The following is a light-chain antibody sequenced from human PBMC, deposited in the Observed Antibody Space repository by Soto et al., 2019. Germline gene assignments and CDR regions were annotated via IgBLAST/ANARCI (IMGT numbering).Light chain of an antibody. V-gene: IGKV1D-12*01. CDR3: LQANSFPLT. CDR2: GAA. J-gene: IGKJ4*01. Sequence: DIQMTQSPSSVSASVGDRVTITCRASQDISSKLAWYQRKPGKAPNLLIYGAANLESGVPSRFTGSGSGTDFTLTISSLQPEDFATYYCLQANSFPLTFGGGTKVEIK. CDR1: QDISSK.